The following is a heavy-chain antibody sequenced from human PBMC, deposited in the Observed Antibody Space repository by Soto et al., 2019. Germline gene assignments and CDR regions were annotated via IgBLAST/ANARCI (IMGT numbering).Heavy chain of an antibody. J-gene: IGHJ4*02. D-gene: IGHD3-22*01. Sequence: SETPSLTCAVYGGSFSGYYWSWIRQPPGKGLEWIGEINHSGSTNYNPSLKSRVTISVDTSKNQFSLKLSSVTAADTAVYYCARGGYYDSSGYYLGYWGQGTLVTVSS. CDR2: INHSGST. CDR3: ARGGYYDSSGYYLGY. CDR1: GGSFSGYY. V-gene: IGHV4-34*01.